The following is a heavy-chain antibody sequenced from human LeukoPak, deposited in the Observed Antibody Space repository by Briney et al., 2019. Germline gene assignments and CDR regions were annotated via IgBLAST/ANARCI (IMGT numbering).Heavy chain of an antibody. CDR3: ASEYCSGGNCYFDY. Sequence: PGESLKISCKGSGYSFTNYWIGWVRQMPGKGLEWMGIINPSDSDTRYSPSFQGQVTISADKSISTAYLQWSSLKASDTAIYYCASEYCSGGNCYFDYWGQGTLVTVSS. D-gene: IGHD2-15*01. CDR2: INPSDSDT. V-gene: IGHV5-51*01. CDR1: GYSFTNYW. J-gene: IGHJ4*02.